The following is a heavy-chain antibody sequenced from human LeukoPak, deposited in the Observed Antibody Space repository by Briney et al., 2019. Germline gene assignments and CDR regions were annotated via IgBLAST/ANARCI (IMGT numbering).Heavy chain of an antibody. J-gene: IGHJ5*02. CDR2: INHSGST. CDR1: GGSFSGYY. D-gene: IGHD3-9*01. V-gene: IGHV4-34*01. CDR3: ARPYYDILTGYPS. Sequence: SETLSLTCAVYGGSFSGYYWSWIRQPPGKGLEWIGEINHSGSTNYNPSLKSRVTISVDTSKNQFSLKLSSVTAADTAVYYCARPYYDILTGYPSWSQGTLVTVSS.